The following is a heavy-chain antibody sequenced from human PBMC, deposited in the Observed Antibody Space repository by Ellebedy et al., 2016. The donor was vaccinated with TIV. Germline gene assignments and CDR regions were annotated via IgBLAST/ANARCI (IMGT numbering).Heavy chain of an antibody. V-gene: IGHV3-23*01. CDR1: GFTFSSYA. D-gene: IGHD6-13*01. J-gene: IGHJ4*02. CDR3: AKSSAGTSPYYFDY. Sequence: GESLKISCAASGFTFSSYAMSWVRQAPGKGLEWVSAISGSGGSTYYADSVKGRFTISRDNSKNTLYLQMNSLRAEDTAVYYCAKSSAGTSPYYFDYWGQGTLVTVSS. CDR2: ISGSGGST.